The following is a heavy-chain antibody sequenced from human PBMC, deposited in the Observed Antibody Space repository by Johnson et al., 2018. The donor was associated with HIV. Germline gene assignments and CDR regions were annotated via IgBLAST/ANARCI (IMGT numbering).Heavy chain of an antibody. D-gene: IGHD3-16*01. CDR1: GFTFSSYW. V-gene: IGHV3-23*04. CDR3: AREVYAHDAFDI. Sequence: VQLVESGGGVVRPGGSLRLSCAASGFTFSSYWMNCVHQAPGKGLEWVSAISDSGGRTHYADPVKGRFTISRDNPKNTVYLQMNSLRVEDTAVYYCAREVYAHDAFDIWGQGTMVTVSS. J-gene: IGHJ3*02. CDR2: ISDSGGRT.